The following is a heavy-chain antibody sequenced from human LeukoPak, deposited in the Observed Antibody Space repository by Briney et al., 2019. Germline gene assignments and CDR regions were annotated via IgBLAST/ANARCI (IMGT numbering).Heavy chain of an antibody. J-gene: IGHJ6*03. D-gene: IGHD1-26*01. Sequence: SVKDSCNASGDIFNSFSVSWVRQAPGQGLEWMGGIIPIFGSTNYAQKFQGRVTITTDQSTRTAYMELNRLSSDETAVYYCARVGRSRGSLPNSYYYMDVWGKGTTVTVSS. V-gene: IGHV1-69*05. CDR1: GDIFNSFS. CDR2: IIPIFGST. CDR3: ARVGRSRGSLPNSYYYMDV.